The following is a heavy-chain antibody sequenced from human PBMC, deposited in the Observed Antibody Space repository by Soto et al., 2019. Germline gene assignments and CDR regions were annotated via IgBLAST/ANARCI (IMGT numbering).Heavy chain of an antibody. CDR3: AKGTTVTFFYYYYMDV. V-gene: IGHV3-23*01. CDR2: ISGSGGST. J-gene: IGHJ6*03. CDR1: GFTFSSYA. D-gene: IGHD4-17*01. Sequence: GGSLRLSCAASGFTFSSYAMSWVRQAPGKGLEWVSVISGSGGSTYYADSVKGRFTISRDNSKNTLYLQMNSLRAEDTAVYYCAKGTTVTFFYYYYMDVWGKGTTVTVSS.